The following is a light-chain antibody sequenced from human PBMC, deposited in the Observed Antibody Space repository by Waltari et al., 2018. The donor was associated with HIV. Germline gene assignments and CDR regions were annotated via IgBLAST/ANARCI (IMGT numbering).Light chain of an antibody. CDR2: AAS. V-gene: IGKV1-16*02. CDR3: QQYKGYPLT. Sequence: DIQMTQSPSSLSASVGDRVTITCRASHDISNYLAWFQQKPGEAPKSLIYAASTLQSGVPSKFRGSGSETYFTLTINSLQSEDSATYYCQQYKGYPLTLGQGTRLEIK. J-gene: IGKJ5*01. CDR1: HDISNY.